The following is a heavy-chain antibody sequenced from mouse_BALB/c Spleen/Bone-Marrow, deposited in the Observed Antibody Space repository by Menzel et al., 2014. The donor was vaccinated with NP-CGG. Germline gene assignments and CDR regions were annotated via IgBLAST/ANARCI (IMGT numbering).Heavy chain of an antibody. CDR2: ICPGSGST. J-gene: IGHJ4*01. CDR1: GYTFTSYW. V-gene: IGHV1S22*01. CDR3: TRGQLGLPSMDY. D-gene: IGHD3-1*01. Sequence: LQQSGSELVRPGASVKLSCKASGYTFTSYWMRWVKQRPGQGLDWIGNICPGSGSTNYDEKFKNKATLAVDTSSRTAYMQLSSLTSEDSAVYYCTRGQLGLPSMDYWGQGTSVTVSS.